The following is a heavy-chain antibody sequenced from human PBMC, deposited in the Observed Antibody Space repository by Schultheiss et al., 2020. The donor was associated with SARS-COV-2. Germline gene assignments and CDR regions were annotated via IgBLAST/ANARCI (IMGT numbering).Heavy chain of an antibody. CDR3: ARDGAGGSTDWYFDL. V-gene: IGHV3-30-3*01. D-gene: IGHD2-8*02. CDR2: ISYDGSNK. CDR1: GFTFSSYE. Sequence: GGSLRLSCAASGFTFSSYEMNWVRQAPGKGLEWVAVISYDGSNKYYADSVKGRFTISRDNSKNTLFLQMNSLRAEDTAVYYCARDGAGGSTDWYFDLWGRGTLVTVSS. J-gene: IGHJ2*01.